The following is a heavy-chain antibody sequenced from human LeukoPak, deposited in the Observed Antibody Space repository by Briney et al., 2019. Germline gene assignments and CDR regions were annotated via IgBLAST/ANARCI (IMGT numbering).Heavy chain of an antibody. V-gene: IGHV3-48*01. CDR2: VSISSGTI. CDR3: AKDLEPQLVGAADY. CDR1: GFTFSGHN. Sequence: GGSLRLSCAASGFTFSGHNMNWVRQAPGKGLEWISFVSISSGTIYYADSVKGRFTISRDNSKNTLYLQMNSLRAEDTAVYYCAKDLEPQLVGAADYWGQGTLVTVSS. J-gene: IGHJ4*02. D-gene: IGHD1-26*01.